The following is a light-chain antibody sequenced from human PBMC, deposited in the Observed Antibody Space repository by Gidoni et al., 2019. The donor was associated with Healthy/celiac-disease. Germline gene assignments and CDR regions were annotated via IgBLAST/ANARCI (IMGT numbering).Light chain of an antibody. CDR2: DAS. Sequence: EIVLTQSPATLSLSPGERDTLPRRACQSVRSYFPWYQQKPGQAPRLLIYDASNRATGIPARFSGSGSRTDFTLTISSLGPEDFAVYYCQQRSNWPPGELTFGGGTKVEIK. J-gene: IGKJ4*01. V-gene: IGKV3-11*01. CDR1: QSVRSY. CDR3: QQRSNWPPGELT.